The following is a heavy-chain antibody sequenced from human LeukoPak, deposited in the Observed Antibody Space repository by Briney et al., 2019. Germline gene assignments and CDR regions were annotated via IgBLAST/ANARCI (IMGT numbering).Heavy chain of an antibody. CDR2: IYSSGST. CDR1: GGSFSGYY. J-gene: IGHJ4*02. Sequence: SETLSLTCAVYGGSFSGYYWSWIRQPPGKGLEWIGRIYSSGSTNYNPSLKSRVTMSVDTSKNQFSLKLNSVTAADTAVYYCARESRRSYCNEYWGQGALVTVSS. V-gene: IGHV4-59*10. CDR3: ARESRRSYCNEY. D-gene: IGHD3-10*01.